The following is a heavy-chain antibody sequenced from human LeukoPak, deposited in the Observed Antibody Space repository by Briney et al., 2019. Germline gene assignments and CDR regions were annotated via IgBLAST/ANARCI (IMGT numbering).Heavy chain of an antibody. CDR1: GFTFSSYA. CDR3: AIFAMYAITIFGVVITPDDAFDI. CDR2: ISYDGSNK. J-gene: IGHJ3*02. V-gene: IGHV3-30-3*01. Sequence: GGSLRLSYAASGFTFSSYAMHWVRQAPGKGLEWVAVISYDGSNKYYADSVKGRFTISRDNSKNTLYLQMNSLRAEDTAVYYCAIFAMYAITIFGVVITPDDAFDIWGQGTMVTVSS. D-gene: IGHD3-3*01.